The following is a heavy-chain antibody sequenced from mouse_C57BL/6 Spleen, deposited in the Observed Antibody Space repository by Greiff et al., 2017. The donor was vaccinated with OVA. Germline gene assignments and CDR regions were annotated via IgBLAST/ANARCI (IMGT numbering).Heavy chain of an antibody. CDR3: AREAVVAQDYFDY. J-gene: IGHJ2*01. Sequence: VQLQQPGAELVRPGSSVKLSCKASGYTFTSYWMPWVKQRPIQGLEWIGNIDPSDSETHYNQKFKDKATLTVDKSSSTAYMQLSSLTSEDSAVDYCAREAVVAQDYFDYWGQGTTLTVSS. V-gene: IGHV1-52*01. CDR2: IDPSDSET. D-gene: IGHD1-1*01. CDR1: GYTFTSYW.